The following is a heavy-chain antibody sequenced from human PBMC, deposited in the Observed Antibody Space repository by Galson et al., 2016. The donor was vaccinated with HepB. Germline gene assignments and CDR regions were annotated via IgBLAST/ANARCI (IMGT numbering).Heavy chain of an antibody. CDR3: AKELLLASFWFDP. V-gene: IGHV7-4-1*02. Sequence: SCKASGYTFSNYGINWVRQAPGQGLEWMGWINTSTGKATYAQGFTRRFVFSLDTSVHTAYLQISSLEAEDTAVYYCAKELLLASFWFDPWGQGTLVTVSS. D-gene: IGHD1-26*01. CDR1: GYTFSNYG. J-gene: IGHJ5*02. CDR2: INTSTGKA.